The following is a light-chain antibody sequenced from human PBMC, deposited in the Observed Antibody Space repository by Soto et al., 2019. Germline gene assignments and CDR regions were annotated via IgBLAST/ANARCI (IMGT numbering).Light chain of an antibody. Sequence: DIVMTQSPDSLAVSLGERATINCKSSQSVLYNSDNKNYLAWYQQKPGQPPKLLIYWASTRESGVPDRFSGSGSGTDFALTISGLQAEDVAVYYCQQYYSTPRTFGGGTKVEIK. V-gene: IGKV4-1*01. J-gene: IGKJ4*01. CDR2: WAS. CDR3: QQYYSTPRT. CDR1: QSVLYNSDNKNY.